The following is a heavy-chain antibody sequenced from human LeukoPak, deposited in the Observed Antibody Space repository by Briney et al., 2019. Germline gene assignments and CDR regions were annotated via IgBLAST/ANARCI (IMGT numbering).Heavy chain of an antibody. Sequence: GGSLRLSCAAAGFTFSDYGMYGLRQAPGEGLEHVPGISSNAIYTYYANSVKGRFTISRDNSKNTLFLQMGSLRAEDMAVYYCARGPTVITFNAFDVWGQGTMVTVSS. J-gene: IGHJ3*01. CDR1: GFTFSDYG. V-gene: IGHV3-64*01. D-gene: IGHD4-17*01. CDR3: ARGPTVITFNAFDV. CDR2: ISSNAIYT.